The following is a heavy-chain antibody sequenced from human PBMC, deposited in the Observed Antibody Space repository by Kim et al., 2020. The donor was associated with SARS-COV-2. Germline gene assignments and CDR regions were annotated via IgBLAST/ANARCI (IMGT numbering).Heavy chain of an antibody. J-gene: IGHJ4*02. D-gene: IGHD4-17*01. V-gene: IGHV3-30*01. Sequence: YYADSVKGRFTISRDNSKNTLYLQMNSLRAEDTAVYYCARFYGDAYYFDYWGQGTLVTVSS. CDR3: ARFYGDAYYFDY.